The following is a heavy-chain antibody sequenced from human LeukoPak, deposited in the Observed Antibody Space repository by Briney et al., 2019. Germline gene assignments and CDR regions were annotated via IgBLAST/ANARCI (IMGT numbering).Heavy chain of an antibody. CDR3: ARGGYCSGGSCYFYLPFDY. CDR2: INWNGGST. CDR1: GFTFSSYA. D-gene: IGHD2-15*01. Sequence: PGRSLRLSCAASGFTFSSYAMHWVRQAPGKGLEWVSGINWNGGSTGYADSVKGRFTISRDNAKNSLYLQMNSLRAEDTALYYCARGGYCSGGSCYFYLPFDYWGQGTLVTVSS. J-gene: IGHJ4*02. V-gene: IGHV3-20*04.